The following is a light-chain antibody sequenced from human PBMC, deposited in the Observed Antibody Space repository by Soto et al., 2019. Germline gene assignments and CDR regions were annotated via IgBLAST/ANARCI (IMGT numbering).Light chain of an antibody. CDR3: QKRSHXQIT. Sequence: VLTQSPDTLSLSPGERATLSCRATQSVSSSLAGYQQKPGQAPRLLIYDASHRATGIPTRFSGSGSGTELTLKIRSLEPEDFAVYYGQKRSHXQITVGHGTRLXXX. CDR1: QSVSSS. V-gene: IGKV3-11*01. J-gene: IGKJ5*01. CDR2: DAS.